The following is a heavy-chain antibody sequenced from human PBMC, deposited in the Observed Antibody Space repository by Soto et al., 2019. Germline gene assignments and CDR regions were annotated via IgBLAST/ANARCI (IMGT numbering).Heavy chain of an antibody. Sequence: EVLLVESGGGLVKPGGSLRLSCAASGFTFSSYSMNWVRQAPGKGLEWVSSISSSSSYIYYADSVKGRFTISRDNAKNSLSLQMNRLRAEDTAVYYSARVRGDSWISGWFDPWGQGTLVTVSS. D-gene: IGHD1-26*01. J-gene: IGHJ5*02. CDR2: ISSSSSYI. V-gene: IGHV3-21*01. CDR1: GFTFSSYS. CDR3: ARVRGDSWISGWFDP.